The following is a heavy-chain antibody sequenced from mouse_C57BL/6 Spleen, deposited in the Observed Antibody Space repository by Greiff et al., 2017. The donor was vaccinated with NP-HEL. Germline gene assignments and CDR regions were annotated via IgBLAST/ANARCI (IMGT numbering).Heavy chain of an antibody. V-gene: IGHV1-85*01. D-gene: IGHD2-4*01. CDR3: ARYGSDDYDGSYYFDY. CDR2: IYPRDGST. J-gene: IGHJ2*01. Sequence: QVHVKQSGPELVKPGASVKLSCKASGYTFTSYDINWVKQRPGQGLEWIGWIYPRDGSTKYNEKFKGKATLTVDTSSSTAYMGLHSLTSEHSAVYFCARYGSDDYDGSYYFDYWGQGTTLTVSS. CDR1: GYTFTSYD.